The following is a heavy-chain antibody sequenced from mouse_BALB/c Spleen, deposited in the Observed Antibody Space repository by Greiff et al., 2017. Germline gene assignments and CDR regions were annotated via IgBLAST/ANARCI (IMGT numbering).Heavy chain of an antibody. Sequence: QVQLQQPGAELVKPGASVKLSCKASGYTFTSYYMYWVKQRPGQGLEWIGGINPSNGGTNFNEKFKSKATLTVDKSSSTAYMQLSSLTSEDSAVYYCTPITTPYYAMDYWGQGTSVTVSS. V-gene: IGHV1S81*02. CDR3: TPITTPYYAMDY. CDR2: INPSNGGT. J-gene: IGHJ4*01. D-gene: IGHD1-1*01. CDR1: GYTFTSYY.